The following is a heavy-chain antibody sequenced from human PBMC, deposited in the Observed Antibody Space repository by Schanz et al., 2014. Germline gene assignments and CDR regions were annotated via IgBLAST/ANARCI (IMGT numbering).Heavy chain of an antibody. CDR3: TRDRGALINHNDALDL. Sequence: QVQLVESGRGVVQPGTSLRLSCAASGFTFRGHAMHWVRQAPGQGLEKVAVTSTDGTKTYYAASVRGRFTISRDNSKNTVYLQMNSLRSEDTAVYYCTRDRGALINHNDALDLWGQGTMVSVSS. V-gene: IGHV3-30*04. J-gene: IGHJ3*01. CDR2: TSTDGTKT. CDR1: GFTFRGHA. D-gene: IGHD3-16*01.